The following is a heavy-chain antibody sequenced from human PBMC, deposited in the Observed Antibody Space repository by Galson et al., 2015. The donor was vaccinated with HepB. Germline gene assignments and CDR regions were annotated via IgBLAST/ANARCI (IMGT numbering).Heavy chain of an antibody. Sequence: SVKVSCKASGYTFTGYYMHWVRQAPGQGLEWMGRINPNSGGTNYAQKFQGRVTMTRDTSISTAYMELSRLRSDDTAVYYCATDSYSSSSMGVVAYYYYMDVWGKGTTVTVSS. J-gene: IGHJ6*03. D-gene: IGHD6-6*01. CDR3: ATDSYSSSSMGVVAYYYYMDV. CDR1: GYTFTGYY. V-gene: IGHV1-2*06. CDR2: INPNSGGT.